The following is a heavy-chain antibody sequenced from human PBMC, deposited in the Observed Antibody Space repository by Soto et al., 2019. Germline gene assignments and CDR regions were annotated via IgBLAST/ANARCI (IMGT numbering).Heavy chain of an antibody. CDR2: INAGNGNT. CDR1: GYTFTSYA. V-gene: IGHV1-3*01. Sequence: GASVKVSCKASGYTFTSYAMHWVRQAPGQRLEWMGWINAGNGNTKYSQKFQGRFTISRDNAKNSLYLQMNSLRAEDTAVYYCARDFGFLEWLLGPYSFDYWGQGTLVTVSS. J-gene: IGHJ4*02. CDR3: ARDFGFLEWLLGPYSFDY. D-gene: IGHD3-3*01.